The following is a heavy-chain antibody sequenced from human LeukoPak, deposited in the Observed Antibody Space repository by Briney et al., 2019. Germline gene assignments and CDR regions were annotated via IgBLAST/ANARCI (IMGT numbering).Heavy chain of an antibody. Sequence: ASVKVSCKASGYTFTSYGISWVRQAPGQGLEWMGWINPNSGGTNYAQKFQGRVTMTRDTSISTAYMELSRLRSDDTAVYYCARPVYYCSGGSCYTSYFDYWGQGTLVTVSS. D-gene: IGHD2-15*01. CDR2: INPNSGGT. J-gene: IGHJ4*02. V-gene: IGHV1-2*02. CDR1: GYTFTSYG. CDR3: ARPVYYCSGGSCYTSYFDY.